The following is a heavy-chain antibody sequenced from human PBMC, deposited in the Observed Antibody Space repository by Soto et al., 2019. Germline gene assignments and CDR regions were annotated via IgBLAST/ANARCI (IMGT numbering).Heavy chain of an antibody. D-gene: IGHD6-19*01. CDR1: GGSISSYY. CDR2: IYYSGST. CDR3: ARDTGLADDY. J-gene: IGHJ4*02. Sequence: PSETLSLTCTVSGGSISSYYWSWIRQPPGKGLEWIGYIYYSGSTNYNPSLKSRVTISVDASKNQFSLKLSSVTAADTAVYYCARDTGLADDYWGQGTLVTVSS. V-gene: IGHV4-59*01.